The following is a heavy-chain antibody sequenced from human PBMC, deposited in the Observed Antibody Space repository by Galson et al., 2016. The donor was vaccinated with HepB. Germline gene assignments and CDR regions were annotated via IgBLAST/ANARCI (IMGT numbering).Heavy chain of an antibody. Sequence: CAISGDSVTNDATIWNWIRQSPSRGLEWLGRTYYRSQWFNEYAVSVKSRITINSDTSKNQFSLQLDSVTPDDTATYFCTRGYMQNGMNVWGQGTTVTVS. CDR2: TYYRSQWFN. J-gene: IGHJ6*02. D-gene: IGHD5-24*01. CDR1: GDSVTNDATI. V-gene: IGHV6-1*01. CDR3: TRGYMQNGMNV.